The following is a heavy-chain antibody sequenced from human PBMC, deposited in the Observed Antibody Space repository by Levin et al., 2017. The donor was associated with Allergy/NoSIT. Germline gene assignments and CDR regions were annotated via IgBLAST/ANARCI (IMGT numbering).Heavy chain of an antibody. J-gene: IGHJ6*02. D-gene: IGHD1-1*01. V-gene: IGHV3-30*04. CDR1: GFTFSDYA. CDR2: ISYNGNIK. Sequence: GGSLRLSCVASGFTFSDYAMHWARQAPGRGLEWVAVISYNGNIKYNADSVQGRFTISRSNSNNTLSLQMNSLRVEDTGVYYCARDYWTYTGTRDGTDGWGQGTTVTVSS. CDR3: ARDYWTYTGTRDGTDG.